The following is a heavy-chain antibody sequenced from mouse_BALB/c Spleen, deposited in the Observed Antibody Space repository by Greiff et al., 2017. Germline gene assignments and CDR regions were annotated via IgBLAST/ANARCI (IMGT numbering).Heavy chain of an antibody. CDR3: ARDKENGNYLFAY. CDR2: ISYDGSN. V-gene: IGHV3-6*02. Sequence: EVQRVESGPGLVKPSQSLSLTCSVTGYSITSGYYWNWIRQFPGNKLEWMGYISYDGSNNYNPSLKNRISITRDTSKNQFFLKLNSVTTEDTATYYCARDKENGNYLFAYWGQGTLVTVSA. D-gene: IGHD2-1*01. J-gene: IGHJ3*01. CDR1: GYSITSGYY.